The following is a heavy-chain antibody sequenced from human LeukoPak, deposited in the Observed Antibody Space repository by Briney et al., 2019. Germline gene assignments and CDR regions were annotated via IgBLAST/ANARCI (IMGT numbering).Heavy chain of an antibody. CDR1: GSTFDSYG. CDR3: ARGDRNGWYFDD. Sequence: TGGSLRLSCAASGSTFDSYGMSWVRQAPGKGLEWFSGINWRGGSTGYADSVKGRFIISRDNGKNSLFLQMNILRDDDTALYYCARGDRNGWYFDDWARESWSPSPQ. CDR2: INWRGGST. J-gene: IGHJ4*02. V-gene: IGHV3-20*04. D-gene: IGHD6-19*01.